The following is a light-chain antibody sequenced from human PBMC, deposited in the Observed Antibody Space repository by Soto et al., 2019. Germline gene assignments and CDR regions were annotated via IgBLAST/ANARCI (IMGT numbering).Light chain of an antibody. J-gene: IGKJ1*01. CDR3: QYWDDYSWT. CDR2: KAS. V-gene: IGKV1-5*03. Sequence: GDRVTITCRASQGITDWLAWYQQKPGKAPKFLIYKASNLEGGVPSRFSGSGSGTEFTLTISSVQPDDFATYYCQYWDDYSWTFGQGTKVEIK. CDR1: QGITDW.